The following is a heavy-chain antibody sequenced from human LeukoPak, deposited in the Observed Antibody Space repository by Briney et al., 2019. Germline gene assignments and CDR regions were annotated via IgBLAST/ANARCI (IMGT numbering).Heavy chain of an antibody. CDR3: ASLYYFDSSGYNYGKADI. D-gene: IGHD3-22*01. CDR2: IYYSGST. CDR1: GGSISSGGYY. Sequence: SQTLSLTCTVSGGSISSGGYYWSWIRQFPGKGLECIGFIYYSGSTFYNPSLKSRVTISIDTSKNQFSLKLSSVTAADTAVYYCASLYYFDSSGYNYGKADIWGQGTMVTVSS. V-gene: IGHV4-31*03. J-gene: IGHJ3*02.